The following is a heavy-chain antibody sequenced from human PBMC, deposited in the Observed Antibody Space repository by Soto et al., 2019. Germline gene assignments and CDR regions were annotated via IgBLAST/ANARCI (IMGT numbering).Heavy chain of an antibody. D-gene: IGHD2-2*01. J-gene: IGHJ4*02. CDR1: GGSISSYY. Sequence: SETLSLTCTVSGGSISSYYWSWIRQPPGKGLEWIGYIYYSGSTNCNPSLKSRVTISVDTSKNQFSLKLSSVTAADTAVYYCARGGRGRTSWALFDYWGQGTLVTVSS. V-gene: IGHV4-59*01. CDR2: IYYSGST. CDR3: ARGGRGRTSWALFDY.